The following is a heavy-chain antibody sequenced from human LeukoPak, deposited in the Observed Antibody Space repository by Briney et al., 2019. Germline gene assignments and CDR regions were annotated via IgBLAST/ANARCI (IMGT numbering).Heavy chain of an antibody. CDR1: GGSFSGYY. Sequence: SETLSLTCAVYGGSFSGYYWSWIRQPPGKGLEWIGEINHSGSTNYNPSLKSRVTISVDTSKNQFSLKLSSVTAADTAVYYCARCGYSYGYSQRFDPWGQGTLVTVSS. J-gene: IGHJ5*02. CDR3: ARCGYSYGYSQRFDP. V-gene: IGHV4-34*01. CDR2: INHSGST. D-gene: IGHD5-18*01.